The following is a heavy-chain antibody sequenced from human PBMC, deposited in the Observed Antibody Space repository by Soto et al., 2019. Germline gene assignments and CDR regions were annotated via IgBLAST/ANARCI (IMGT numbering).Heavy chain of an antibody. CDR1: GFTFSSYA. V-gene: IGHV3-23*01. CDR2: ISGSGGST. J-gene: IGHJ4*02. Sequence: GESLKISCAASGFTFSSYAMSWVRQAPGKGLEWVSAISGSGGSTYYADSVKGRFTISRDNSKNTLYLQMNSLRAEDTAVYYCAKAFTMIVVANDYWGQGTLVTVSS. D-gene: IGHD3-22*01. CDR3: AKAFTMIVVANDY.